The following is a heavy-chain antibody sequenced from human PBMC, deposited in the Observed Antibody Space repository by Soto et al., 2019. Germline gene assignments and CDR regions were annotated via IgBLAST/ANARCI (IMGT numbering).Heavy chain of an antibody. V-gene: IGHV3-30-3*01. Sequence: HPGGSLRLFCAASGFTFSSFAMHWVRQAPGKGLEWVAVISYDGSNKYYADSVKGRFTISRDNSKNTLYLQMNSLRAEDTAVYYCARGVRTTAHDAFDIWGQGTMVTVSS. J-gene: IGHJ3*02. D-gene: IGHD1-1*01. CDR2: ISYDGSNK. CDR3: ARGVRTTAHDAFDI. CDR1: GFTFSSFA.